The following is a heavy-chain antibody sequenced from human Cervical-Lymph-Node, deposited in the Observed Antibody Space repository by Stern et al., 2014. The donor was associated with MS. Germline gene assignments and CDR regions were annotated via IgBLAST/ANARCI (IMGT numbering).Heavy chain of an antibody. D-gene: IGHD2-21*01. CDR3: ARRNGDLAFDY. CDR1: GFSFTGYW. V-gene: IGHV5-51*01. Sequence: EVQLVESGAEVKKPGESLQISCQGSGFSFTGYWIGWVRQMPGKGLEWMGNLYPEDSDTRHSPSYQGHVTISVDKSISTAYLQWTSLRASDTAMYFCARRNGDLAFDYWGQGTPVTVSS. J-gene: IGHJ4*02. CDR2: LYPEDSDT.